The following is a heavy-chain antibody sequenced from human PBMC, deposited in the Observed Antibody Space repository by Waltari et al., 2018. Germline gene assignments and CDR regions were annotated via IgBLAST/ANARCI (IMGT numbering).Heavy chain of an antibody. CDR1: GGTFSSYA. Sequence: QVQLVQSGAEVKKPGSSVKVSCKASGGTFSSYATSWVRQAPGQGLEWMGGIIPIFGTANYAQKFQGRVTITADESTSTAYMELSSLRSEDTAVYYCAGHNCSGGSCYFSNFDYWGQGTLVTVSS. CDR2: IIPIFGTA. D-gene: IGHD2-15*01. CDR3: AGHNCSGGSCYFSNFDY. V-gene: IGHV1-69*01. J-gene: IGHJ4*02.